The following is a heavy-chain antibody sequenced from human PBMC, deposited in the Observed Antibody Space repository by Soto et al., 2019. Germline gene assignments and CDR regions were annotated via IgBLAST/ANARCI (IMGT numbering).Heavy chain of an antibody. J-gene: IGHJ5*02. D-gene: IGHD4-17*01. Sequence: GASVKVSCKASGGTFSSYAISWVRQAPGQGLEWMGGIIPIFGTANYAQKFQGRVTITADKSTSTAYMELSSLRSEDTAVYYCARSPDYGENWFDPWRQGTLVTVSS. V-gene: IGHV1-69*06. CDR3: ARSPDYGENWFDP. CDR2: IIPIFGTA. CDR1: GGTFSSYA.